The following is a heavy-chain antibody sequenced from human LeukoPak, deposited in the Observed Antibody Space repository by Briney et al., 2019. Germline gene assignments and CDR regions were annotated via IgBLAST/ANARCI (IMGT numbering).Heavy chain of an antibody. Sequence: GGSLRLSCAASGFTFSSYAMHWVRQAPGKGLEWVAVISYDGSNKYYADSVKGRFTISRDNSKNTLYVQMNSLRAEDTALYYCARDLSGLGYYFDCWGQGTLVTVSS. CDR3: ARDLSGLGYYFDC. CDR1: GFTFSSYA. J-gene: IGHJ4*02. CDR2: ISYDGSNK. V-gene: IGHV3-30-3*01. D-gene: IGHD6-19*01.